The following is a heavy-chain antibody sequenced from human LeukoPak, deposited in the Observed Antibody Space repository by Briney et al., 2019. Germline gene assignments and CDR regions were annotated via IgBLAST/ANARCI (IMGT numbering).Heavy chain of an antibody. V-gene: IGHV4-61*02. Sequence: SETLSLTCSVSGGSISSGSYYWSWIRQPAGKGLEWIGRVYTSGGAHYNPSLKSRVSISLDTSQNHFSLRLSSVTAADTAVYYCVRTQTDGYAKWNFDYWGQGTLVTVSS. CDR2: VYTSGGA. CDR1: GGSISSGSYY. J-gene: IGHJ4*02. D-gene: IGHD5-24*01. CDR3: VRTQTDGYAKWNFDY.